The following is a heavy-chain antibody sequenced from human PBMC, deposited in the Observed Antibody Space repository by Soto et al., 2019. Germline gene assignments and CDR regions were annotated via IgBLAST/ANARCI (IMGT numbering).Heavy chain of an antibody. CDR3: ARGPVVVVSAPYYFDY. D-gene: IGHD2-21*01. Sequence: PSETLSLTCTVSGGSISSGDNYWSWIRQPPGKGLEWIGNIYYSGSTYYNPSLKSRVSISVDTSRDQFSLKLSSVTAADTAVYYCARGPVVVVSAPYYFDYWGQGTRVPVSS. J-gene: IGHJ4*02. CDR2: IYYSGST. V-gene: IGHV4-30-4*01. CDR1: GGSISSGDNY.